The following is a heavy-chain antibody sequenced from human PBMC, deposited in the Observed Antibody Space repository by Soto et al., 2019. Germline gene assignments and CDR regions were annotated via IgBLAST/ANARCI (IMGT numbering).Heavy chain of an antibody. V-gene: IGHV4-61*01. Sequence: QVQLQESGPGLVKPSETLSLTCSVSGSSVSSTFYYWSWIRQPPGKGLEWIGYIHFSGSITYNPSLRCRVTISADTSKNQLSPNLTSVTAAETAMYYCARGGDPYKMGRYWCQGTLVTVSS. J-gene: IGHJ4*02. CDR2: IHFSGSI. CDR3: ARGGDPYKMGRY. CDR1: GSSVSSTFYY. D-gene: IGHD1-1*01.